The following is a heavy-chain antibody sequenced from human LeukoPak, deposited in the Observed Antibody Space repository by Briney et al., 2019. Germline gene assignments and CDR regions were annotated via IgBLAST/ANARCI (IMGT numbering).Heavy chain of an antibody. V-gene: IGHV3-21*01. Sequence: GGSLRLSCVASGFTFSRYSMNWVRQAPGKGLEWVSSISSSGTYIYYADSMKGRFTLSRDNAKNSLYLQMNSLRAEDTAVYYCAKDLMRDRWFGESWGQGTLVTVSS. J-gene: IGHJ5*02. CDR3: AKDLMRDRWFGES. D-gene: IGHD3-10*01. CDR1: GFTFSRYS. CDR2: ISSSGTYI.